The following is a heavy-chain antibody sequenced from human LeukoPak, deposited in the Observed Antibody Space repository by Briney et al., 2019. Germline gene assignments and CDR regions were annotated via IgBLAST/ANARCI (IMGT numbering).Heavy chain of an antibody. Sequence: PSETLSLTCAVYGGSFSGDFWSWIRQSPGKGLEWIGEINHSGSTNYNPSLKSRVTISVDTSKNQFSLKLSSVTAADTAVYYCARKRDYYGFPRYYFDYWGQGTLVTVSS. V-gene: IGHV4-34*01. D-gene: IGHD3-10*01. CDR2: INHSGST. CDR1: GGSFSGDF. CDR3: ARKRDYYGFPRYYFDY. J-gene: IGHJ4*02.